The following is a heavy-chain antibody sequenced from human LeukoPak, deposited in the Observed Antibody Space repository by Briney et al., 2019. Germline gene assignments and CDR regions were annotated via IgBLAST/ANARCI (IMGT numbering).Heavy chain of an antibody. CDR1: GFTFSSYA. CDR3: AKGVGFAQQWLVRPARGAFDI. V-gene: IGHV3-23*01. D-gene: IGHD6-19*01. J-gene: IGHJ3*02. CDR2: ISGSGGST. Sequence: PGGSLRLSCAASGFTFSSYAMSWVRQAPGKGLEWVSAISGSGGSTYYADSVKGRFTISRDNSKNTLYLQMNSLRAEDTAVYYCAKGVGFAQQWLVRPARGAFDIWGQGTMVTVSS.